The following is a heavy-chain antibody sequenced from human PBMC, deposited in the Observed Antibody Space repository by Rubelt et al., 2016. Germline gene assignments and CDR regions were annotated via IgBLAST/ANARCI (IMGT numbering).Heavy chain of an antibody. Sequence: EVQLVESGGGLVQPGGSLRLSCAASGFIFSGYWMSWVRQAPGKGLEGVANIKQDGSEIHYVDSVKGRFHITRDNAKNSLSLQMNSLGSEDTAVYYCARDKGWYDSSPYYFDYWGQGTLVTVSS. V-gene: IGHV3-7*01. CDR1: GFIFSGYW. CDR3: ARDKGWYDSSPYYFDY. J-gene: IGHJ4*02. CDR2: IKQDGSEI. D-gene: IGHD3-22*01.